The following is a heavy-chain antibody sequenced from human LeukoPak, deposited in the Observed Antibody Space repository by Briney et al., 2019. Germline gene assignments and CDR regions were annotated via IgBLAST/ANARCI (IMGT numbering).Heavy chain of an antibody. J-gene: IGHJ4*02. CDR1: GGSFSSHY. V-gene: IGHV4-59*08. Sequence: PSETLSLTCSVSGGSFSSHYWNWIRQPPGKGLEWIGFFQYSGSTNSNPSLKSRVTMSVDTSKNQVSLRLTSVTAADTAVYYCSSAYYYAIDNWGQGTLVTVSS. CDR3: SSAYYYAIDN. CDR2: FQYSGST. D-gene: IGHD3-10*01.